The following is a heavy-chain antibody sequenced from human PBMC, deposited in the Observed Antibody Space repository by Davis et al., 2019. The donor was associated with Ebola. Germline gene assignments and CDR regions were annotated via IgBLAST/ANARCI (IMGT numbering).Heavy chain of an antibody. CDR1: GYIFTNYW. J-gene: IGHJ4*02. Sequence: ASLKVSCNTSGYIFTNYWISWVRQAPGQGLEWMGWISAYNGNTNYAQRFQDRVTMTTYTITNTAYMEVRSLRSDDTAVYYCARDGSVAAIELDYWGQGTLVTVSS. V-gene: IGHV1-18*04. CDR3: ARDGSVAAIELDY. CDR2: ISAYNGNT. D-gene: IGHD2-2*02.